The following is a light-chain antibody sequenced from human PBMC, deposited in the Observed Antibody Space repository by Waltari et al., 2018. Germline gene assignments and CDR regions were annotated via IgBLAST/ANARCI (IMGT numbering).Light chain of an antibody. CDR3: QQYNSAPWT. J-gene: IGKJ1*01. CDR2: YAS. Sequence: DIQMTQSPSSLSPSVGDTVTITRRARQGISRYLAWYQQKPGKAPKPQLYYASTLETGVPARFSGSRSATDSPLTISSLQPEDFATYCCQQYNSAPWTFGQGTKVEIK. CDR1: QGISRY. V-gene: IGKV1-16*01.